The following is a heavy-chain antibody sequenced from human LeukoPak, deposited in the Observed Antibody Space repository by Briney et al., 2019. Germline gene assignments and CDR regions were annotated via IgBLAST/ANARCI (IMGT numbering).Heavy chain of an antibody. V-gene: IGHV1-2*02. CDR3: ARDRSFYDLLTGFYIHDAFDI. Sequence: GSSVKVSCKASGGTFSSYAISWVRQAPGQGLEWMGGINPHSADTNYAQKFQGRVSMTRDTSIGTAYMELRSLTSDDTAVYFCARDRSFYDLLTGFYIHDAFDIWGQGTMVTVSS. D-gene: IGHD3-9*01. CDR2: INPHSADT. CDR1: GGTFSSYA. J-gene: IGHJ3*02.